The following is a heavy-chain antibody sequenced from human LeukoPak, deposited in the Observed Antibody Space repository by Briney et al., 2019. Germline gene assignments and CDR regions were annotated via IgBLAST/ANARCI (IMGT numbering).Heavy chain of an antibody. CDR1: GGSIGISNY. CDR2: ISHGGTT. Sequence: SETLSLTCGVSGGSIGISNYWSWVRQAPGKGLEWIGEISHGGTTNYNPSLRSRVAMSLDRANNQFSLSLTSVTAADTAVYYCTRESRPFGPFAYWGQGVLVTVSS. D-gene: IGHD2-2*01. J-gene: IGHJ4*02. CDR3: TRESRPFGPFAY. V-gene: IGHV4-4*02.